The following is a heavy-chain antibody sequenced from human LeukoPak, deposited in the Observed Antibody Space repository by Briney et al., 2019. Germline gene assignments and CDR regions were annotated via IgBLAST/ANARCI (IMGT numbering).Heavy chain of an antibody. Sequence: QTGGSLRLSCAVAGFTFSSYAMSWVRQAPGKGLEWVSGISGSGDNTYYADSVEGRFTISRDNSKNTLYVQVNSLGTEDTAAYYCAKGSHYDSSGSFYFDYWGQGTLVTVSS. CDR3: AKGSHYDSSGSFYFDY. D-gene: IGHD3-22*01. CDR1: GFTFSSYA. CDR2: ISGSGDNT. V-gene: IGHV3-23*01. J-gene: IGHJ4*02.